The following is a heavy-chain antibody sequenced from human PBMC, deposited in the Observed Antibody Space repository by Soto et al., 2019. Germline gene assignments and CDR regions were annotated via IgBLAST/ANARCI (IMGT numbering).Heavy chain of an antibody. CDR1: GFTFSRPA. Sequence: EVQLLESGGGLVQPGGSLRLSCAASGFTFSRPAMNWVRLPPGKGLEWVSGISSSGGTTYYADSVKGRFTISRDNSKNPQYLQMNRLRAEDTADYYCAKEEYCRGGTGYPDYWGQGTRVTVSS. V-gene: IGHV3-23*01. CDR3: AKEEYCRGGTGYPDY. D-gene: IGHD2-15*01. CDR2: ISSSGGTT. J-gene: IGHJ4*02.